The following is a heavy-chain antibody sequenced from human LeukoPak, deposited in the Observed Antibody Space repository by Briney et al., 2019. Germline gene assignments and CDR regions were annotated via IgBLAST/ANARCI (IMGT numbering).Heavy chain of an antibody. CDR2: ISYDGSNK. CDR3: ARASDSSGYYPHY. CDR1: GFTFSSYA. D-gene: IGHD3-22*01. J-gene: IGHJ4*02. V-gene: IGHV3-30-3*01. Sequence: PGGSLRLSCAASGFTFSSYAMHWVRQAPGKGLEWVAVISYDGSNKYYADSVKGRSTISRDNSKNTLYLQTNSLRAEDTAVYYCARASDSSGYYPHYWGQGTLVTVSS.